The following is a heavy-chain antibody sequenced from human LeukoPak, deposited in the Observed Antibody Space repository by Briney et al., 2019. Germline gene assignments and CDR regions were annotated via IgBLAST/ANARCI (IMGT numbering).Heavy chain of an antibody. CDR2: IIPIFGTA. J-gene: IGHJ5*02. D-gene: IGHD3-3*01. V-gene: IGHV1-69*05. CDR1: GGTFSSYA. CDR3: AREFGKNYDFWSGYYNWFDP. Sequence: SVKVSCKASGGTFSSYAISWVRQAPGQGLEWMGGIIPIFGTANYAQKFQGRVTITTDESTSTAYLELSSLRSEDTPVYYDAREFGKNYDFWSGYYNWFDPWGQGTLVTVS.